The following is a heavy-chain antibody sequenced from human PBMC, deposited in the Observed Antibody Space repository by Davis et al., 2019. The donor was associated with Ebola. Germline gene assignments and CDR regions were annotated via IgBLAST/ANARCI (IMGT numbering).Heavy chain of an antibody. CDR3: ARLRSNYGFDP. J-gene: IGHJ5*02. CDR1: GGSISSSVYS. CDR2: VSHSGNT. D-gene: IGHD4-11*01. V-gene: IGHV4-30-2*01. Sequence: SETLSLTCTVYGGSISSSVYSWTWIRQPPGKGLAWIGFVSHSGNTYYNPSLQSRVTMSVDASKNQFSLRLSSVTAADTAVYFCARLRSNYGFDPWGQGTLVTVSS.